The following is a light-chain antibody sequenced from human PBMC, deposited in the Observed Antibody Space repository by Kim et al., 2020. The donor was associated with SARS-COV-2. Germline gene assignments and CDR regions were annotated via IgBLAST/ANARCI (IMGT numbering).Light chain of an antibody. CDR2: DAS. CDR3: QQRSN. Sequence: ATLSVSPGESSTLSGRASKSVGTALAWYQQKPGQAPRLRSYDASKRATGIPARFRGSGSGTGFTLTIGTLEPEDFAVYYCQQRSNFGQGTRLEIK. V-gene: IGKV3-11*01. J-gene: IGKJ5*01. CDR1: KSVGTA.